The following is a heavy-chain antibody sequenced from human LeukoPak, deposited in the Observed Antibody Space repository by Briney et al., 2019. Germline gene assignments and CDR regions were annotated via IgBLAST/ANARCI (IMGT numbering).Heavy chain of an antibody. Sequence: GGSLRLSCAASGFTFSSYAMHWVRQAPGKGLEYVSAISSNGGSTYYANSVKGRFTISRDNSKNTLYLQMGSLRAEDTAVYYCAVVPAAIRYNWNYLYGMDVWGQGTTVTVSS. CDR1: GFTFSSYA. J-gene: IGHJ6*02. V-gene: IGHV3-64*01. CDR3: AVVPAAIRYNWNYLYGMDV. CDR2: ISSNGGST. D-gene: IGHD2-2*01.